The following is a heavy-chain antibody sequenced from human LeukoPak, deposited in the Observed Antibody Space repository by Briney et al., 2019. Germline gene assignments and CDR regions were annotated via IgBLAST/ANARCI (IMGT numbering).Heavy chain of an antibody. V-gene: IGHV1-46*01. CDR1: GYSFTSNY. D-gene: IGHD4-11*01. CDR2: IYPRDGST. J-gene: IGHJ6*02. CDR3: ASDDYSNNYGMDV. Sequence: ASVKVSCKASGYSFTSNYIHWVRQAPGQGLEWMGMIYPRDGSTSYAQKFQGRVTMTRDTSTSTVYMELSSLRSEDTAVYYCASDDYSNNYGMDVWGQGTTVTVSS.